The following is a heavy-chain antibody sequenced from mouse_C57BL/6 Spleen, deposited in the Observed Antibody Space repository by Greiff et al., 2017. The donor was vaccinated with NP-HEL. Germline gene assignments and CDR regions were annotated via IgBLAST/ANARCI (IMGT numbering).Heavy chain of an antibody. J-gene: IGHJ1*03. D-gene: IGHD2-2*01. CDR3: ARRGGYDWYFDV. CDR1: GYSFTGYY. V-gene: IGHV1-42*01. Sequence: EVMLVESGPELVKPGASVKISCKASGYSFTGYYMNWVKQSPEKSLEWIGEINPSTGGTTYNQKFKAKATLTVDKSSSTAYMQLKSLTSEDSAVYYCARRGGYDWYFDVWGTGTTVTVSS. CDR2: INPSTGGT.